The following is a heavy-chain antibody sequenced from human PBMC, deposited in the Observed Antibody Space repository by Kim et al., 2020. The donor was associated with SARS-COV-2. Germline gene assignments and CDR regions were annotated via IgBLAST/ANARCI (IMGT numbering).Heavy chain of an antibody. D-gene: IGHD2-2*03. CDR1: GFTFTGYA. V-gene: IGHV3-23*01. CDR2: IDGSDGTT. Sequence: GGSLRLSCTTSGFTFTGYAMSWVRQAPGKGLEWVSSIDGSDGTTYYVDSVKGRFTISRDNSKNTLYLQMNSLRADDTAVYYCREGGWGWIWDHWGQGTLVTVSS. J-gene: IGHJ4*02. CDR3: REGGWGWIWDH.